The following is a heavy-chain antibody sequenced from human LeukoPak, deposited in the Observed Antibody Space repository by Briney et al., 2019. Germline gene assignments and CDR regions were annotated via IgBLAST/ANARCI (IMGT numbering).Heavy chain of an antibody. J-gene: IGHJ4*02. V-gene: IGHV3-30-3*01. D-gene: IGHD3-10*01. CDR2: TSSDLNVK. CDR3: AREGYYGSGSPPSLYFDY. CDR1: GFTIRNYV. Sequence: GGSLRLSCAASGFTIRNYVIHWVRQAPGKGLEWVAVTSSDLNVKLYADSVEGRFTISRDNSRSTLYLQMNSLRPEDTAIYYCAREGYYGSGSPPSLYFDYWGQGTLVTVSS.